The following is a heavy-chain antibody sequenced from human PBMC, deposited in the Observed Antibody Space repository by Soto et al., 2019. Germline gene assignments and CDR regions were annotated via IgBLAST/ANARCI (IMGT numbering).Heavy chain of an antibody. CDR3: ARIPPGYFDY. CDR2: ISYTGST. V-gene: IGHV4-59*11. Sequence: QVQLQESGPGLVKPSETLSLTCTVSGDSISSHYWSWIRQPPGKGLEWIGYISYTGSTNYNPSLKSRVTMSLDTSKNHFSPSLTSVTAADTALYYCARIPPGYFDYWGQGLLVTVSS. D-gene: IGHD2-21*01. J-gene: IGHJ4*02. CDR1: GDSISSHY.